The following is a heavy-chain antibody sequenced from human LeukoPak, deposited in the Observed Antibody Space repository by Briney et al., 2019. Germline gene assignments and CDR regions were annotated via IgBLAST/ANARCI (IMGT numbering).Heavy chain of an antibody. J-gene: IGHJ4*02. CDR1: GFTFSSYA. CDR2: ISYDGSNK. V-gene: IGHV3-30-3*01. CDR3: ARYYYGSGSYFDY. Sequence: EGSLRLSCAASGFTFSSYAMHWVRQAPGKGLEWVAVISYDGSNKYYADSVKGRFTISRDNSKNTLYLQMNSLRAEDTAVYYCARYYYGSGSYFDYWGQGTLVTVSS. D-gene: IGHD3-10*01.